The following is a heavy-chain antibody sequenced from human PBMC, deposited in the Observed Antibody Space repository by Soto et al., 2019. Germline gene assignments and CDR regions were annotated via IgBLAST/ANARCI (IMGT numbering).Heavy chain of an antibody. J-gene: IGHJ4*02. CDR1: GITFSSFW. D-gene: IGHD4-17*01. V-gene: IGHV3-74*01. CDR2: INSDGSGT. CDR3: AREHYGDYIHTFDY. Sequence: EVQLVESGGGLVQPGGSLRLSCAVSGITFSSFWMHWVRQAPGKGLVWVSRINSDGSGTSYADSVKGRFTISRDNAKNTLYLQMNSLRAEDTAVYYCAREHYGDYIHTFDYWGQGTLVTVSS.